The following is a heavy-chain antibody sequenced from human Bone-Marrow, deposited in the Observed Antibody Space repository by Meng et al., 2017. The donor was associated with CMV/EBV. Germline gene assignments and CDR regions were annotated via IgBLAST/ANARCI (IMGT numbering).Heavy chain of an antibody. V-gene: IGHV1-8*01. J-gene: IGHJ4*02. CDR3: ARASRGYSYGFNFDY. CDR2: MNPNSGNT. D-gene: IGHD5-18*01. Sequence: ASVKVSCKASGYTFASYDINWVRQATGQGLEWMGWMNPNSGNTGYAQKFQGRVTITADKSTSTAYMELSSLRSEDTAVYYCARASRGYSYGFNFDYWGQGTLVTVSS. CDR1: GYTFASYD.